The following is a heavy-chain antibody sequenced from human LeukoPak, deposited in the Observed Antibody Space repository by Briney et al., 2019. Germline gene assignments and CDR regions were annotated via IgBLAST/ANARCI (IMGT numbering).Heavy chain of an antibody. Sequence: GGSLRLSCTASGSTFGDYTITWIRQAPGKGLEWVGFIRNKADGGTPEYAASEKGRFTISRDDSKSIAYLQLNSLKTDDTAVYYCTRDPPTRYWGQGTLVSVSS. CDR1: GSTFGDYT. CDR3: TRDPPTRY. J-gene: IGHJ4*02. V-gene: IGHV3-49*03. D-gene: IGHD1-26*01. CDR2: IRNKADGGTP.